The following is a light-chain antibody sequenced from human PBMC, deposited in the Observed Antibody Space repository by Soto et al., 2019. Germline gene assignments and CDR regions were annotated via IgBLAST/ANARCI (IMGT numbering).Light chain of an antibody. V-gene: IGLV7-46*01. CDR2: DTS. Sequence: HAVVTQEPSLTVSPGGTVTLTCGSNTGAVTSGHYPYWFQQKPGQAPTTLIYDTSNKYSWTPARFSGSLLGGKAALTLSGAQPEDEADYYCLLVYSGAVVFGGGTQLTVL. CDR1: TGAVTSGHY. CDR3: LLVYSGAVV. J-gene: IGLJ3*02.